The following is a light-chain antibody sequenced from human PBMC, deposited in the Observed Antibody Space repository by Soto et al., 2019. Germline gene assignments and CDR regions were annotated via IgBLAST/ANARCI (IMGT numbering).Light chain of an antibody. V-gene: IGKV1-5*03. J-gene: IGKJ1*01. CDR2: KAS. CDR3: QQYNSYPWT. CDR1: QSISGW. Sequence: DIQMTQSPSTLSASVGDRVTITCRASQSISGWLAWYQQKPGIAPKLLICKASSLESGAPSRFSGSGSGTEFTLTISSLQPDDFATYYCQQYNSYPWTFGQGTKVEI.